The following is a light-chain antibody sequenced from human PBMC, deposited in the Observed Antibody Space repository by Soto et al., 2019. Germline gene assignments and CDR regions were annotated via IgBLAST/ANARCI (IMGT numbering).Light chain of an antibody. CDR2: TAS. V-gene: IGKV1-39*01. CDR1: QSISNY. J-gene: IGKJ2*03. CDR3: QQSYSYPRG. Sequence: DIQMSQSPSSLSASVGDRVTITCRASQSISNYLNWYQQKPGKAPKLLVYTASSLQSGVLSRFSGSGSGTDFTLTISSLQPDDFATYYCQQSYSYPRGFGQGTKLDVK.